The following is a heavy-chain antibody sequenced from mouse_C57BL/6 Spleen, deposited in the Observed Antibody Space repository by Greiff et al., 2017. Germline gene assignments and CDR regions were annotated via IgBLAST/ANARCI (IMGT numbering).Heavy chain of an antibody. J-gene: IGHJ4*01. V-gene: IGHV1-26*01. CDR2: INPNNGGT. CDR1: GYTFTDYY. CDR3: ARFTTVVATDYYDMDY. Sequence: VQLQQSGPELVKPGASVKISCKASGYTFTDYYMNWVKQSHGKSLEWIGDINPNNGGTSYNQKFKGKATLTVDKSSSTAYMELRSLTSEDSAVYYCARFTTVVATDYYDMDYWGQGTSVTVSS. D-gene: IGHD1-1*01.